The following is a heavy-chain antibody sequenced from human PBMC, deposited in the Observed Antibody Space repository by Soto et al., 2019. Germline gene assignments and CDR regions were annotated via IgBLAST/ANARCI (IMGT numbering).Heavy chain of an antibody. V-gene: IGHV4-34*01. CDR1: GGSISSSTNYY. CDR3: LRVELGTATTVGDAFDI. D-gene: IGHD1-1*01. Sequence: QVQLQQWGAGLLKPSETLSLTCAVYGGSISSSTNYYWSWIRQPPGKGLEWIGEMSHSGGTHFNPSLRSRVQISVDTYKNQFSLEMTSVTATDTAIYYCLRVELGTATTVGDAFDIWGPGTMVTVSS. J-gene: IGHJ3*02. CDR2: MSHSGGT.